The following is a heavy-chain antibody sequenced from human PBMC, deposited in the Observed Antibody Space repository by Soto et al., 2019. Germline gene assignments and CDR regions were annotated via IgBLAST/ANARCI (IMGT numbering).Heavy chain of an antibody. CDR2: INAGNGNT. V-gene: IGHV1-3*01. CDR3: ARDSSGWYFDY. J-gene: IGHJ4*02. Sequence: ASVKVSCKASGYTFTSYAVHWVRQAPGQRLEWMGWINAGNGNTKYSQKFQGRVTITRDTSASTAYMELSSLRSEDTAVYYCARDSSGWYFDYWGQGTPVTVSS. CDR1: GYTFTSYA. D-gene: IGHD6-19*01.